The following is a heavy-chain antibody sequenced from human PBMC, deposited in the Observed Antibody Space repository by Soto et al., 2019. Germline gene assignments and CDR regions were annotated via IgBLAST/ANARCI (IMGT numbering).Heavy chain of an antibody. CDR2: INHSGST. CDR1: VGSFSGYY. CDR3: ARGHLYYDFWSGYPPLGMDV. D-gene: IGHD3-3*01. Sequence: PSETLSLTCSVYVGSFSGYYWSWMRQPPGKGLEWIGEINHSGSTNYNPSLKSRVTISVDTSKNQFSLKLSSVTAADTAVYYCARGHLYYDFWSGYPPLGMDVWGQGTTVTVSS. V-gene: IGHV4-34*01. J-gene: IGHJ6*02.